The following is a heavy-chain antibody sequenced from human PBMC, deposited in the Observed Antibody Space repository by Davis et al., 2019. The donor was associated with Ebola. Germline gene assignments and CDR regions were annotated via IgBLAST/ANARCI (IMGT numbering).Heavy chain of an antibody. CDR3: ASLAGTDAFDI. CDR2: IYYSGST. V-gene: IGHV4-59*12. J-gene: IGHJ3*02. Sequence: PSETLSLTCTVSGGSISSYYWSWIRQPPGKGLEWIGYIYYSGSTNYNPSLKSRVTISVDTSKNQFSLKLSSVTAADTDVYYCASLAGTDAFDIWGKGTMVTVSS. D-gene: IGHD3-16*01. CDR1: GGSISSYY.